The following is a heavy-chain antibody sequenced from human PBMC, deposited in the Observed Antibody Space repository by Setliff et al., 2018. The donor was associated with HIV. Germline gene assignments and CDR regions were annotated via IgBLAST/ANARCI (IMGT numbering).Heavy chain of an antibody. CDR2: IRYDGNNK. J-gene: IGHJ4*02. CDR3: AKDIVAAGLFLDY. D-gene: IGHD6-13*01. V-gene: IGHV3-30*02. CDR1: GFTFSSYG. Sequence: GGSLRLSCAASGFTFSSYGVHWVRQAPGKGLEWVAFIRYDGNNKYYADSVKGRCTISRDNSKNTLYLQMNRLRAEDTAVYYCAKDIVAAGLFLDYWGQGTLVTVSS.